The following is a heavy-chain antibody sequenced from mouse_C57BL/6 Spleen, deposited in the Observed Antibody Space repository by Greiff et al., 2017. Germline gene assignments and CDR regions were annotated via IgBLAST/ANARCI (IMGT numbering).Heavy chain of an antibody. CDR1: GYTFTNYW. Sequence: QVQLQQSGAELVRPGTSVKMSCKASGYTFTNYWIGWAKQRPGHGLEWIGDIYPGGGYPNYNEKFKGKATLTADKSSSTAYMQFSSLTSEDSAIYYCARGGNYYGSSYDWYFDVWGTGTTVTVSS. V-gene: IGHV1-63*01. D-gene: IGHD1-1*01. CDR2: IYPGGGYP. J-gene: IGHJ1*03. CDR3: ARGGNYYGSSYDWYFDV.